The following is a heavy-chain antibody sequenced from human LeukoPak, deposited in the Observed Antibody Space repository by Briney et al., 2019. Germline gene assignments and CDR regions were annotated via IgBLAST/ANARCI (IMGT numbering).Heavy chain of an antibody. CDR1: GFTFRHSW. CDR2: IHPDSSVK. Sequence: GGSLRLSCAASGFTFRHSWLSWIRQTPGKGLEWVANIHPDSSVKFYVDSMEGRFTISRDNTKNSLYLQIDNVRVDDTGLYYCTRLPRETAGDYWGQGVPVIVSS. V-gene: IGHV3-7*03. J-gene: IGHJ4*02. CDR3: TRLPRETAGDY. D-gene: IGHD1-14*01.